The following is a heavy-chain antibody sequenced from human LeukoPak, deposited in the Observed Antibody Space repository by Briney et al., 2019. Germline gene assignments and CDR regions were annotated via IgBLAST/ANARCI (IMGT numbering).Heavy chain of an antibody. Sequence: GGSLRLSCAASGFTFSSYAMHLVRQAPGKGLEYVSAISSNGGSTYYANSVKGRFPISRDNSKNPLYLQMGTLRAEDMAVYYCARGSGYWGQGTLVTVSS. J-gene: IGHJ4*02. D-gene: IGHD3-3*01. V-gene: IGHV3-64*01. CDR2: ISSNGGST. CDR3: ARGSGY. CDR1: GFTFSSYA.